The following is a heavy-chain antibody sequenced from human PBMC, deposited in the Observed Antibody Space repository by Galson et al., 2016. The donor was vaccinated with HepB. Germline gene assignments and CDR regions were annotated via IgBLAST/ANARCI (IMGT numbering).Heavy chain of an antibody. V-gene: IGHV4-59*01. D-gene: IGHD5-12*01. Sequence: SETLSLTCTVSGDSIRNYYWSWIRQPPGKGLECIGYISYSGNTNYNPSLKSRVTMSVDTSKNQFSLKLTYVTAADTAVYYCARLFDIVATNFDYWGQGTLVTVSS. J-gene: IGHJ4*02. CDR1: GDSIRNYY. CDR3: ARLFDIVATNFDY. CDR2: ISYSGNT.